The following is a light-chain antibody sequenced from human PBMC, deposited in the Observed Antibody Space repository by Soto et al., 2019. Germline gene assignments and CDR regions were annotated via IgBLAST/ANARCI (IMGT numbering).Light chain of an antibody. Sequence: EIVLTQSPGTLSLSPGERAALSCRASQSVSSKFLAWYQQKPGQAPRLLIYAASNRATGIPDRFSGSGSGTDFTLTITRLEPEDFAVYYCQRYGASTTFGQGTKVDIK. V-gene: IGKV3-20*01. CDR1: QSVSSKF. J-gene: IGKJ1*01. CDR2: AAS. CDR3: QRYGASTT.